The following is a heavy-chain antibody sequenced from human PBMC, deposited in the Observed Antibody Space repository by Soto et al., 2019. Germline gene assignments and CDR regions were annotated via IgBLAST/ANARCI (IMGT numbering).Heavy chain of an antibody. CDR1: GGTFSSYA. J-gene: IGHJ6*02. V-gene: IGHV1-69*01. CDR3: ARARVVPAAILGGYYYYYGMDV. D-gene: IGHD2-2*01. Sequence: VKVSCKASGGTFSSYAISWVRQAPGQGLEWMGGIIPIFGTANYAQKFQGRVTITADESTSTAYMELSSLRSEDTAVYYCARARVVPAAILGGYYYYYGMDVWGQGTTVTVSS. CDR2: IIPIFGTA.